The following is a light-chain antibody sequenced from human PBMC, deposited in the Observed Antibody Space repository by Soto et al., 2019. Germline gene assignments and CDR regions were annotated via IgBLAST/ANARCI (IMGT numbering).Light chain of an antibody. CDR1: QGISSY. V-gene: IGKV1-9*01. J-gene: IGKJ3*01. CDR3: QQLNSDPIT. Sequence: DIQLTQSPSFLSASVGDRVTITCRASQGISSYLAWYQQKPGKAPKLLIYAASTLQRGVPSRFSGSGSGTEFTLTISSLQPEDVATYYCQQLNSDPITFGPGTKVDIK. CDR2: AAS.